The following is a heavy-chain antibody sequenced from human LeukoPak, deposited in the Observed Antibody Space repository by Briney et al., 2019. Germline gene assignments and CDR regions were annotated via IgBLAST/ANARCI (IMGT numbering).Heavy chain of an antibody. CDR3: ARVADDSSGYYYVDYFDY. D-gene: IGHD3-22*01. V-gene: IGHV4-59*01. CDR2: IYYSGST. CDR1: GGSISSYY. Sequence: SETRSLTCTVSGGSISSYYWSWIRQPPGKGLEWIGYIYYSGSTNYNPSLKSRVTISVDTSKNQFSLKLSSVTAADTAVYYCARVADDSSGYYYVDYFDYWGQGTLVTVSS. J-gene: IGHJ4*02.